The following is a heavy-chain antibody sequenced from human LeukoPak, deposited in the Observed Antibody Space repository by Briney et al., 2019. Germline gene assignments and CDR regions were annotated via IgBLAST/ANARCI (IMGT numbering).Heavy chain of an antibody. D-gene: IGHD6-19*01. Sequence: SETLSLTCTVSGGSISSSSYYWGWIRQPPGKGLEWIGEINHSGSTNYNPSLKSRVTISVDTSKNQFSLKLSSVTAADTAVYYCAAPNSSGWRVVDYWGQGTLVTVSS. CDR3: AAPNSSGWRVVDY. CDR2: INHSGST. V-gene: IGHV4-39*01. CDR1: GGSISSSSYY. J-gene: IGHJ4*02.